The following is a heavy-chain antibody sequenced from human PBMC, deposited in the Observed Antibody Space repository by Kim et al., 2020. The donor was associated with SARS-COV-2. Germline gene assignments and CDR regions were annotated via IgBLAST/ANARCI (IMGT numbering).Heavy chain of an antibody. CDR1: GYTFTRYD. Sequence: ASVKFFCTASGYTFTRYDINWVRQAPGQGLEWMGWMNPISGNTGYAQKFQGRVDMTRESSISTAFLDLSSLTSDDTAVYYCARGPTFNVLVPPEKLQRHNWFDPWGQGTLVIVSS. CDR2: MNPISGNT. D-gene: IGHD2-2*01. CDR3: ARGPTFNVLVPPEKLQRHNWFDP. V-gene: IGHV1-8*01. J-gene: IGHJ5*02.